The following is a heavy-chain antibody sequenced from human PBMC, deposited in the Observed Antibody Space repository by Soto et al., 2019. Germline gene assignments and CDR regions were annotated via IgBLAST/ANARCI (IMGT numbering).Heavy chain of an antibody. V-gene: IGHV4-34*01. D-gene: IGHD5-12*01. Sequence: PSETLSLTCAVYGGSFSGYYWSWIRQPPGKGLEWVGVINHSGSTNYNASLKSRVTISVETSKNQFSLKLSSVTAADTALYYCARVRLTVATINYYYYGMDVWGQGTTVTVSS. CDR3: ARVRLTVATINYYYYGMDV. CDR2: INHSGST. CDR1: GGSFSGYY. J-gene: IGHJ6*02.